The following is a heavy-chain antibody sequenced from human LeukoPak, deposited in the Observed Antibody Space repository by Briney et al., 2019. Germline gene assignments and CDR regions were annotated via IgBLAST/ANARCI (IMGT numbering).Heavy chain of an antibody. CDR1: GFSLSTSGMC. CDR3: ARMERFGGGSYRLDY. CDR2: IDWDDDK. Sequence: SGPALVKPTQTLTLTCTFSGFSLSTSGMCVSWIRQPPGKALEWPARIDWDDDKYYRTSLKTRLTISKDTSKNQVVLIMTDMDPVDTATYYCARMERFGGGSYRLDYWGQGALVTVSS. V-gene: IGHV2-70*11. D-gene: IGHD1-26*01. J-gene: IGHJ4*02.